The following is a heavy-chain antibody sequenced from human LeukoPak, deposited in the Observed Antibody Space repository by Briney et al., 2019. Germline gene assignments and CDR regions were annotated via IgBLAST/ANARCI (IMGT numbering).Heavy chain of an antibody. D-gene: IGHD3-16*01. Sequence: SETPSLTCTVSGGSISGTYYWRWIRQPPGKGLEWIGYIYYTGTTDSNPSLKSRVTISLDTSKNQFSLNLSSATAADTAVYYCARRWVYDKRAFDAWGQGTMVTVSS. CDR3: ARRWVYDKRAFDA. CDR1: GGSISGTYY. J-gene: IGHJ3*01. CDR2: IYYTGTT. V-gene: IGHV4-59*08.